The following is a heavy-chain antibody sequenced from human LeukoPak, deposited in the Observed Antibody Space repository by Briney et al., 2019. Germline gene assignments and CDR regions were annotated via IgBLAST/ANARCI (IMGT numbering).Heavy chain of an antibody. CDR2: IYYSGST. Sequence: SETLSLTCTVSGGSISSGGYYWSWIRQHPGKGLEWIGYIYYSGSTYYNPSLKSRVTISVDTSKDQFSLKLSSVTAADTAVYYCASRSTIFGVDLPTDIWGQGTMVTVSS. CDR1: GGSISSGGYY. J-gene: IGHJ3*02. CDR3: ASRSTIFGVDLPTDI. D-gene: IGHD3-3*01. V-gene: IGHV4-31*03.